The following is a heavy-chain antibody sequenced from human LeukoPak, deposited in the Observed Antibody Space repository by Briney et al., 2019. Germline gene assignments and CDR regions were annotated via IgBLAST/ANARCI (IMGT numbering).Heavy chain of an antibody. D-gene: IGHD5-12*01. Sequence: GGSLRLSCADCVFTSTTISMNWGRQAPGKGLEWVSYISSSTIYYADSVKGRFTISRDNAKNSLYLQMNSLRAQDTAVYFCAREGGAYVPDYWGQGILVTVSS. CDR2: ISSSTI. V-gene: IGHV3-48*01. CDR1: VFTSTTIS. CDR3: AREGGAYVPDY. J-gene: IGHJ4*02.